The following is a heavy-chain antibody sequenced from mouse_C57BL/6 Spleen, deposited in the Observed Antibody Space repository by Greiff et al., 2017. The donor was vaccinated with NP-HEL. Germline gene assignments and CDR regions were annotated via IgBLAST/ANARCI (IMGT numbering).Heavy chain of an antibody. CDR3: ARSYGSSSGFDY. Sequence: VQLQQSGPELVKPGASVKIPCKASGYTFTDYNMDWVKQSHGKSLEWIGDINPNNGGTIYNQKFKGKATLTVDKSSSTAYMELRSLTSEDTAVYYCARSYGSSSGFDYWGQGTTLTVSS. CDR2: INPNNGGT. CDR1: GYTFTDYN. V-gene: IGHV1-18*01. D-gene: IGHD1-1*01. J-gene: IGHJ2*01.